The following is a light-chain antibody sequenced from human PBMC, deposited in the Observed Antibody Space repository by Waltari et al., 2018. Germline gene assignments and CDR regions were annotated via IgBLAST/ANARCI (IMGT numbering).Light chain of an antibody. CDR1: QGISNY. Sequence: DIQMTQSPSSLSASLGDRVTITCRASQGISNYLALYQQKPGKVPELLIYGASTLQSGVPSRFSGSGSGTDFTLTISSLQPEDVATYYCQKYYSPPHTFGGGTKVEIK. CDR3: QKYYSPPHT. V-gene: IGKV1-27*01. J-gene: IGKJ4*01. CDR2: GAS.